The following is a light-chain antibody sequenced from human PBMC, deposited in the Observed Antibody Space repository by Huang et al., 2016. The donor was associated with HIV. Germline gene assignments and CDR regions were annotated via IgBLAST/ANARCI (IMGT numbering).Light chain of an antibody. CDR3: QQYNNWPRT. CDR2: GAS. Sequence: EIVMTQSPATLSVSPGERATLSCRASQSVSSNLAWDQQKPGQAPRLLIYGASTRATGIPARFSGSGSGTEFTLTISSLHSEEFAVYYCQQYNNWPRTFGQGTKVEIK. V-gene: IGKV3-15*01. J-gene: IGKJ1*01. CDR1: QSVSSN.